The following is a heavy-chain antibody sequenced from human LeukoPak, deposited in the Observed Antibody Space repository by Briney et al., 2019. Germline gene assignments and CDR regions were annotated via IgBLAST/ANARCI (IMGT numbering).Heavy chain of an antibody. V-gene: IGHV3-23*01. Sequence: TGETLRLSCAASGFTFSTYGITWVRQAPGKGLEWVSAISGRADLTFYADSVKGRFTISRDNAKNSLYLQMNSLRAEDTAVYYCARNPDYGEAPYWGQGTLVTVSS. J-gene: IGHJ4*02. CDR3: ARNPDYGEAPY. CDR2: ISGRADLT. CDR1: GFTFSTYG. D-gene: IGHD4-17*01.